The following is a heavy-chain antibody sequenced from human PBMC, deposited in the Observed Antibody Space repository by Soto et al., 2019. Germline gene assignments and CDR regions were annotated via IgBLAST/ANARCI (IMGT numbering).Heavy chain of an antibody. D-gene: IGHD6-13*01. J-gene: IGHJ6*02. CDR3: ARLGMTSNYYYGMDV. CDR1: GFTFSSYW. CDR2: IKQDGSEK. Sequence: GGSLRLSCAASGFTFSSYWMSWVRQAPGKGLEWVANIKQDGSEKYYVDSVKGRFTISRDNAKNSLYLQMNSLRAEDTAVYYCARLGMTSNYYYGMDVWGQGTTVTVSS. V-gene: IGHV3-7*01.